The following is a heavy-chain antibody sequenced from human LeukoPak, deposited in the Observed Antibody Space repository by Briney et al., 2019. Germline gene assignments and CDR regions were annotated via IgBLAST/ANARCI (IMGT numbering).Heavy chain of an antibody. CDR3: ASTQWRLGNYGMDV. D-gene: IGHD6-19*01. J-gene: IGHJ6*02. Sequence: PSETLSLTCIVSGDSISSSSYYWGWIRQPPGKGLEWIGSIYYSGSTYYNPSLKSRVTISVDTSKSQFSLKLSSVTAADTAVYYCASTQWRLGNYGMDVWGQGTTVTVSS. CDR2: IYYSGST. V-gene: IGHV4-39*01. CDR1: GDSISSSSYY.